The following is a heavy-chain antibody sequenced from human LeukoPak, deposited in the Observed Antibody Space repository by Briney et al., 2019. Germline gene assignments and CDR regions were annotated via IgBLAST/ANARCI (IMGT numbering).Heavy chain of an antibody. V-gene: IGHV1-18*01. D-gene: IGHD6-19*01. J-gene: IGHJ4*02. CDR1: GYTFTTYG. Sequence: ASVKVSCKASGYTFTTYGISWVRQAPGQGLELMGWISAYNGNTNYAQKFQGRVTMTTDTSTSTAYMELRSLRSDDTAVYYCARDLSQQWHNYWGQGTLVTVSS. CDR2: ISAYNGNT. CDR3: ARDLSQQWHNY.